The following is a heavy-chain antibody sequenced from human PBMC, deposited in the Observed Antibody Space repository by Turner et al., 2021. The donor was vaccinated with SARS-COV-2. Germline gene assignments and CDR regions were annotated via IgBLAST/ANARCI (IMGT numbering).Heavy chain of an antibody. CDR3: AKSYSGSYWDRNDY. CDR1: GFTFSLYC. Sequence: QVQLVESGGGVVQPGRSLRLSCAACGFTFSLYCMHWVRQAPGKGLGWVAVISYDGSNKYYADSVKGRFTISRDNSKNTLYLQMNSLRAEDTAVYYCAKSYSGSYWDRNDYWGQGTLVTVS. V-gene: IGHV3-30*18. D-gene: IGHD1-26*01. CDR2: ISYDGSNK. J-gene: IGHJ4*02.